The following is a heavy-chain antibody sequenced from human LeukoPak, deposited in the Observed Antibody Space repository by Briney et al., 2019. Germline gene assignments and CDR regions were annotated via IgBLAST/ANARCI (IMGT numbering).Heavy chain of an antibody. CDR2: ISGDGFST. CDR1: GLTFSSHA. CDR3: AKDPHSSTWY. D-gene: IGHD6-13*01. V-gene: IGHV3-23*01. Sequence: QPGGSLRLSCTASGLTFSSHAMSWVRQAPGKGLEWVSHISGDGFSTYYADSVKGRFTISGDNSKNTLYLQMNSLRAEDTAVYYCAKDPHSSTWYWGQGTLVTVSS. J-gene: IGHJ4*02.